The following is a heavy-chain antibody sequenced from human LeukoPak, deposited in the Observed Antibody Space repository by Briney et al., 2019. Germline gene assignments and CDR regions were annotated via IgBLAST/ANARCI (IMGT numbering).Heavy chain of an antibody. CDR3: ARGPVEDDGSVGSYYAEYFQH. Sequence: GASVKVSCKASGYTFTSYYMHWVRQAPGQGLEWMGIINPSGGSTSYAQKFQGRVTMTRDTSTSTVYMELSSLRSEDTAVYYCARGPVEDDGSVGSYYAEYFQHWGQGTLVTVSS. J-gene: IGHJ1*01. V-gene: IGHV1-46*01. CDR1: GYTFTSYY. D-gene: IGHD1-26*01. CDR2: INPSGGST.